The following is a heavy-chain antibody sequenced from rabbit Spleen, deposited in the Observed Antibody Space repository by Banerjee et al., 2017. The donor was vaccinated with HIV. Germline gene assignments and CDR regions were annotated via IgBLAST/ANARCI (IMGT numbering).Heavy chain of an antibody. V-gene: IGHV1S43*01. D-gene: IGHD2-1*01. CDR3: ARGSAAMTMVITGFYLGR. CDR1: GFDLSSYYY. J-gene: IGHJ4*01. Sequence: QQQLVESGGGLVKPGASLTLTCKASGFDLSSYYYMCWVRQAPGKGLEWIGCIFAGDGSTDYTNWVNGRFTISKTSSTVDLKMTSLTAADTATYFCARGSAAMTMVITGFYLGRWCPGTLVTVS. CDR2: IFAGDGST.